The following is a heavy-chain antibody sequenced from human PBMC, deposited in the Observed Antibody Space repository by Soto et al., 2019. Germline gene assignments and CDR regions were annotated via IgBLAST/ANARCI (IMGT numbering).Heavy chain of an antibody. CDR3: AHRPPDYSKIWFDP. Sequence: QITLKESGPTLVKPTQTLTLTCTFSGFSLSTSGVGVGWIRQPPGKALEWLALIYWDDDKRYSPSLKSRLTITKDTSKNQVVLTMTNMDPVDTATYYCAHRPPDYSKIWFDPWGQGTLVTVSS. CDR2: IYWDDDK. CDR1: GFSLSTSGVG. D-gene: IGHD4-4*01. J-gene: IGHJ5*02. V-gene: IGHV2-5*02.